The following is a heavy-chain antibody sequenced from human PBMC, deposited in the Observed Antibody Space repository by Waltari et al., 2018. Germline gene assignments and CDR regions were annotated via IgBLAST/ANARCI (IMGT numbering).Heavy chain of an antibody. Sequence: EVQLVQSGAEVKKPGESLKISCKGSGYSFTSYWIGWVRQMPGKGLAWMGAIYPGDSNTRYSPSFQGQVTISADKSISTAYLQWSSLKASDTAMYYCARRRYCSGGSCRVPLDYWGQGTLVTVSS. V-gene: IGHV5-51*03. CDR2: IYPGDSNT. J-gene: IGHJ4*02. CDR3: ARRRYCSGGSCRVPLDY. D-gene: IGHD2-15*01. CDR1: GYSFTSYW.